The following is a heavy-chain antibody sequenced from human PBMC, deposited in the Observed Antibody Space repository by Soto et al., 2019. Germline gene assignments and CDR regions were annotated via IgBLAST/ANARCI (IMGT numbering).Heavy chain of an antibody. CDR2: IYYSGST. D-gene: IGHD2-15*01. Sequence: SETLSLTCTVSGGSISSGGYYWSWIRQHPGKGLEWIGYIYYSGSTYYNPSLKSRVTISVDTSKNQFSLKLSSVTAADTAVYYCARAIGNPYYYYGMDVWGQGTTVTVS. CDR3: ARAIGNPYYYYGMDV. V-gene: IGHV4-31*03. CDR1: GGSISSGGYY. J-gene: IGHJ6*02.